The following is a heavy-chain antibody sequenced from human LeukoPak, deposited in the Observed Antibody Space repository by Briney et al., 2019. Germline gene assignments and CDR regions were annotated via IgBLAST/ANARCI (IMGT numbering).Heavy chain of an antibody. Sequence: SETLSLSCTASGGTISSYCWTWIRQPPGKGLQWIGNIDYSGSTSYNPSLKSRVTISVDTSNNQFSLKLSSVTAADTAVYYCARYVISGRYQWAQETLVTVSS. CDR3: ARYVISGRYQ. D-gene: IGHD2-2*01. J-gene: IGHJ4*02. CDR2: IDYSGST. CDR1: GGTISSYC. V-gene: IGHV4-59*01.